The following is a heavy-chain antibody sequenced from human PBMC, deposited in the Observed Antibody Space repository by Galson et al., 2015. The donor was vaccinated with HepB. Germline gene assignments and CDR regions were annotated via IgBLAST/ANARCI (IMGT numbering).Heavy chain of an antibody. CDR3: ARDVDWALDY. CDR1: GYTFNKYG. J-gene: IGHJ4*02. CDR2: ISTKRGNT. D-gene: IGHD3-9*01. Sequence: SVKVSCKASGYTFNKYGISWVRQAPGQGLEWMGWISTKRGNTKHAQNFQGRVTMTTETSTNTAYMELRSLRSADTAVSYCARDVDWALDYWGQGTLVTVSS. V-gene: IGHV1-18*01.